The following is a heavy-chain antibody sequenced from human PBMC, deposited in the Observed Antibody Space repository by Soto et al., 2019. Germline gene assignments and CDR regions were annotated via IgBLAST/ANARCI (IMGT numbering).Heavy chain of an antibody. CDR2: IYYSGST. CDR3: ATSGGGNIRTIVVVPAANGLDDAFDI. CDR1: GGSISSYY. J-gene: IGHJ3*02. Sequence: SETLSLTCTVSGGSISSYYWSWIRQPPGKGLEWIGYIYYSGSTNYNPSLKSRVTISVDTSKNQFSLKLSSVTAADTAVYYCATSGGGNIRTIVVVPAANGLDDAFDIWGQGTMVTVSS. V-gene: IGHV4-59*08. D-gene: IGHD2-2*01.